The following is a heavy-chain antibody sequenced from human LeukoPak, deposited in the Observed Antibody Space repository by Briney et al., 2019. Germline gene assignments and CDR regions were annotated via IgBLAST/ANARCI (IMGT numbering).Heavy chain of an antibody. CDR3: ARGPY. J-gene: IGHJ4*02. V-gene: IGHV4-38-2*02. Sequence: SETLSLTCTVSGYSISSGSYWGWIRQPPGKGLEYIGSIYHSGSTYNNPSLKSRVTISVDTSKNQFSLNLRSVTAAETGIYYCARGPYWGQGTLVTVSS. CDR1: GYSISSGSY. CDR2: IYHSGST.